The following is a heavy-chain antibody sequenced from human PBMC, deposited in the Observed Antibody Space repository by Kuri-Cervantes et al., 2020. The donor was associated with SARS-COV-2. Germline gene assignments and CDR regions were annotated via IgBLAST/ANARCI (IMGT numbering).Heavy chain of an antibody. CDR1: GFTFSSYW. CDR3: ARDLTLGYCSGGSCYYYYYGMDV. Sequence: GESLKISCAASGFTFSSYWMHWVRQAPGKGLVWVSRINSDGSSTSYADSVKGRFTISRDNAKNTLYLQMNSLRAEDTAMYYCARDLTLGYCSGGSCYYYYYGMDVWGQGTTVTVSS. J-gene: IGHJ6*02. CDR2: INSDGSST. V-gene: IGHV3-74*01. D-gene: IGHD2-15*01.